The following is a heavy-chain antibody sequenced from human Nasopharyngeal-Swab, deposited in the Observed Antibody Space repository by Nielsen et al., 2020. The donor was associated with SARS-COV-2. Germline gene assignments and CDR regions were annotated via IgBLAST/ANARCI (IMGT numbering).Heavy chain of an antibody. CDR1: GYSFTSYW. CDR2: IYPGDSDT. D-gene: IGHD2-2*01. CDR3: ARLWECSSTSCYADLGWFDP. Sequence: GESLKISCKGSGYSFTSYWIGWVRQMPGKGLEWMGIIYPGDSDTRYSPPFQGQVTISADKSISTTYLQWSSLKASDTAMYYCARLWECSSTSCYADLGWFDPWGQGTLVTVSS. J-gene: IGHJ5*02. V-gene: IGHV5-51*01.